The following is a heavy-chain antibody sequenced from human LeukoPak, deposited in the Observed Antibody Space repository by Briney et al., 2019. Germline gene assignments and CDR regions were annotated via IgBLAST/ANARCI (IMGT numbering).Heavy chain of an antibody. J-gene: IGHJ5*02. Sequence: GASVKVSCKASGYTFTSYYMHWVRQAPGQGLEWMGIINPSGGSTSYAQKFQGRVTMTRDTSISTVYMELSRLRSDDTAVYYCARGGWTAMVYAVRFDPWGQGTLVTVSS. CDR1: GYTFTSYY. CDR2: INPSGGST. CDR3: ARGGWTAMVYAVRFDP. D-gene: IGHD5-18*01. V-gene: IGHV1-46*01.